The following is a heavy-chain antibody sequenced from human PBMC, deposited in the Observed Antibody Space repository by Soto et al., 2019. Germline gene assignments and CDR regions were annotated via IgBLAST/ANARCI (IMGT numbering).Heavy chain of an antibody. V-gene: IGHV4-59*01. Sequence: QVQLQESGPGLVKPSETLSLTCTASGGSISNYHWSWIRQPPGKGLEWIGYIYYSGSTSYNPSLKSRVTISVDTSNYQFSLKLNSVTAADTAVYFCASVAYDFWCGWGGAGYYYYMYVWGKGTTVTVSS. CDR2: IYYSGST. D-gene: IGHD3-3*01. J-gene: IGHJ6*03. CDR1: GGSISNYH. CDR3: ASVAYDFWCGWGGAGYYYYMYV.